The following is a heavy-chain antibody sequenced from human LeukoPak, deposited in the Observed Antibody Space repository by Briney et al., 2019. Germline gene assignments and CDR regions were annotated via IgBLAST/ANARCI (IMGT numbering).Heavy chain of an antibody. CDR3: ARSDVRFEGLPNNWFDP. Sequence: SETLSLTCAVSGYSISSGYYWGWIRQPPGKGLEWIGSIYHSGSTYYNPSLKSRVTISVDTSKNQFSLKLSSVTAADTAVYYCARSDVRFEGLPNNWFDPWGQGTLVTVSS. D-gene: IGHD3-10*02. V-gene: IGHV4-38-2*01. CDR1: GYSISSGYY. CDR2: IYHSGST. J-gene: IGHJ5*02.